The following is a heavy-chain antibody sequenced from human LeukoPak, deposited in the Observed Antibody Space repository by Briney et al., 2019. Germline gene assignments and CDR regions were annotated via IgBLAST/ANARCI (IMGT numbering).Heavy chain of an antibody. J-gene: IGHJ6*02. V-gene: IGHV4-59*01. D-gene: IGHD5-18*01. CDR2: IYYSGST. CDR3: ARDRVDTAMVSRYYYGMDV. CDR1: GGSISSYY. Sequence: SSETLSLTCTVSGGSISSYYWSWIRQPPGKGLEWIGYIYYSGSTNYNPSLKSRVTISVDTSKNQFSLKLSSVTAADTAVYYCARDRVDTAMVSRYYYGMDVWGQGTTVTVSS.